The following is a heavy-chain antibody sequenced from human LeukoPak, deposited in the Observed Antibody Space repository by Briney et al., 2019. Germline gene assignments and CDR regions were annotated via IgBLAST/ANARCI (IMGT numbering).Heavy chain of an antibody. Sequence: GGSLRLSCEASGYSFTSYSINWVRQAPGKGLEWVGYINRDSSDIDYADTVKGRFTISRDNAKNSPYLQMNSLRDDDTAVYYCARESYWGSSGKGFDYWGQGTLVTVSS. CDR1: GYSFTSYS. V-gene: IGHV3-48*02. D-gene: IGHD7-27*01. CDR2: INRDSSDI. CDR3: ARESYWGSSGKGFDY. J-gene: IGHJ4*02.